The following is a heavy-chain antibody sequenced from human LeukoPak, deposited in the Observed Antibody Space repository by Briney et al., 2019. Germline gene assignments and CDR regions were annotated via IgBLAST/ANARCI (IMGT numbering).Heavy chain of an antibody. Sequence: SQTLSLTCTVSGGSISSGDYYWSWIRQPPGKGLEGIGYIYYSGSTYYNPSLKSRVTISVDTSKNQFPLKLSSVTAADTAVYYCAREVPKIVVVITTTTAGRYFDLWGRGTLVTVSS. J-gene: IGHJ2*01. D-gene: IGHD3-22*01. CDR1: GGSISSGDYY. CDR3: AREVPKIVVVITTTTAGRYFDL. V-gene: IGHV4-30-4*01. CDR2: IYYSGST.